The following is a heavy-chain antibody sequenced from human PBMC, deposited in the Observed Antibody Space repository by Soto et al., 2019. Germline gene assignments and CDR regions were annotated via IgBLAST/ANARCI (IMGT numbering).Heavy chain of an antibody. CDR3: AREGWGGDSSGYQYYFDY. V-gene: IGHV1-69*12. CDR1: GGTFSSYA. Sequence: QVQLVQSGAEVKKPGSSVKVSCKASGGTFSSYAISWVRQAPGQGLEWMGGIIPIFGTANYAQKFQGRVTITADESTSTAYMELSSLRSEDTAVYYWAREGWGGDSSGYQYYFDYWGQGTLVTVSS. J-gene: IGHJ4*02. D-gene: IGHD3-22*01. CDR2: IIPIFGTA.